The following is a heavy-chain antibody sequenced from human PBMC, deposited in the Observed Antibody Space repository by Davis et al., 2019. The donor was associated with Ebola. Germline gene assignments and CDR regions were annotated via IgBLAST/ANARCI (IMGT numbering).Heavy chain of an antibody. CDR1: GFTFRSYG. D-gene: IGHD6-13*01. V-gene: IGHV3-33*01. Sequence: GESLKISCAASGFTFRSYGMHWVRQAPGKGLEWVAVIWNDGSYEYYVDSVKGRFTISRDNSKDTLYLQMSSLRAEDTAVYYCASPTESSSSWYEGGYYYYYGMDVWGQGTTVTVSS. CDR3: ASPTESSSSWYEGGYYYYYGMDV. CDR2: IWNDGSYE. J-gene: IGHJ6*02.